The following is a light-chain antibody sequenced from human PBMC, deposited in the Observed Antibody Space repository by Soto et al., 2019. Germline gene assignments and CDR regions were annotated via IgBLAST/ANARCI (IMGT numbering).Light chain of an antibody. J-gene: IGLJ2*01. Sequence: QSVLTQPPSVSGAPGPRVTISCTGSSSNIGAGYDVHWYQQLPGKAPKLLIYGNSNRPSGVPHRFSGSKSGTSASLAITGIQAEDEADYYCQSYDSSLSVVFGGGTQLTV. CDR1: SSNIGAGYD. CDR2: GNS. CDR3: QSYDSSLSVV. V-gene: IGLV1-40*01.